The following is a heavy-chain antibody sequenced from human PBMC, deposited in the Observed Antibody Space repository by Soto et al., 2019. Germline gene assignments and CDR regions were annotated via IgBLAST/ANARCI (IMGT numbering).Heavy chain of an antibody. J-gene: IGHJ4*02. CDR1: GFTCSSYS. CDR3: AKDLRDGYNSFDY. CDR2: ISGSGGST. Sequence: GGSLMLSCASSGFTCSSYSMSSVRQAPGKGLEWVSAISGSGGSTYYADSVKGRFTISRDNSKNTLYLQMNSLRAEDTAVYSCAKDLRDGYNSFDYWGQGTLVNVSS. V-gene: IGHV3-23*01. D-gene: IGHD5-12*01.